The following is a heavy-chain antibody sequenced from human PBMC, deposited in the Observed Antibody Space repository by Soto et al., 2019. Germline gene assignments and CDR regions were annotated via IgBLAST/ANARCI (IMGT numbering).Heavy chain of an antibody. CDR1: GYTFTNYG. J-gene: IGHJ3*02. CDR2: IIPNIGKA. D-gene: IGHD4-17*01. Sequence: ASVKVSCKASGYTFTNYGISWVRQAPGQGLEWMGGIIPNIGKANYAQKFQGRVTITADESTSTAYMELSSLRSEDTAVYYCARVPDDYDAFDIWGQGTMVTVSS. CDR3: ARVPDDYDAFDI. V-gene: IGHV1-69*13.